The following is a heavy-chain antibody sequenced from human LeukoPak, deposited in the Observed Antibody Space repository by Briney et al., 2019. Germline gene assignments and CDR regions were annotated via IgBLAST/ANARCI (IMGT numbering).Heavy chain of an antibody. V-gene: IGHV3-74*01. CDR3: ARLVCSTIPCYGKFYFDS. CDR1: GFSLSGYW. CDR2: NNGDGSTT. J-gene: IGHJ5*01. D-gene: IGHD2-2*01. Sequence: GGSLRLSCVASGFSLSGYWMYWVRQAPGKGLMYISRNNGDGSTTNYADVVKGRFTMSRDNVKNTLYLQMNSLRVEDTAVYYCARLVCSTIPCYGKFYFDSWGQGTLVPVSS.